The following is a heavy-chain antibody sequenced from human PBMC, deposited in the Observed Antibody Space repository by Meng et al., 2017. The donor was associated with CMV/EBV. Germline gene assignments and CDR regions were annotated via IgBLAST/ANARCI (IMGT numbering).Heavy chain of an antibody. CDR1: GFTFSSYA. V-gene: IGHV3-30*04. CDR2: ISYDGSNK. D-gene: IGHD3-3*01. CDR3: ARDRDFGVVIGANWYFDL. J-gene: IGHJ2*01. Sequence: GESLKISCAASGFTFSSYAMHWVRQAPGKGLEWVAVISYDGSNKYYADSVKGRFTISRDNSKNTLYLQMNSLRAEDTAVYYCARDRDFGVVIGANWYFDLWGRGTLVTVSS.